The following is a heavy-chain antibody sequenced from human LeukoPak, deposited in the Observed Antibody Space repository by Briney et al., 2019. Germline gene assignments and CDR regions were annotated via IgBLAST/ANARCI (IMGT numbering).Heavy chain of an antibody. CDR2: ISYDGSNK. V-gene: IGHV3-30-3*01. Sequence: HPGGSLRLSCAASGFTFSSYAMHWVRQAPGKGLEWVAVISYDGSNKYYADSVKGRFTISRDNSKNTLYLQMNSLRAEDTALYYCAKGGFYDSSGYFHQYYFDYWGQGTLVTVSS. J-gene: IGHJ4*02. D-gene: IGHD3-22*01. CDR1: GFTFSSYA. CDR3: AKGGFYDSSGYFHQYYFDY.